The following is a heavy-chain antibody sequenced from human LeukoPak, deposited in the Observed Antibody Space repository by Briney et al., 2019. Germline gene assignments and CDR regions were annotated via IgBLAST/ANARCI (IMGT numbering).Heavy chain of an antibody. CDR1: GGSISRYY. CDR2: ISGSGGST. J-gene: IGHJ4*02. D-gene: IGHD3-10*01. CDR3: AKDHGRYYYGSGSLGD. V-gene: IGHV3-23*01. Sequence: ETLSLTCTVSGGSISRYYWSWVRQAPGKGLEWVSAISGSGGSTYYADSVKGRFTISRDNSKNTLYLQMNSLRAEDTAVYYCAKDHGRYYYGSGSLGDWGQGTLVTVSS.